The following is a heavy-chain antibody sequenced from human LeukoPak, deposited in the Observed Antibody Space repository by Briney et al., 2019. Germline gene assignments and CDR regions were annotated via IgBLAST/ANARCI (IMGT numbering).Heavy chain of an antibody. Sequence: ASVKVSCKASGYTFTDYYIQWVRKAPGQGLEWMGWINPNSGGTNSAQKFQGRVTMTRDTSTSTVYMELSSLRSEDTAVYYCARRPHSIAAAGPAPLDYWGQGTLVTVSS. D-gene: IGHD6-13*01. V-gene: IGHV1-2*02. J-gene: IGHJ4*02. CDR2: INPNSGGT. CDR1: GYTFTDYY. CDR3: ARRPHSIAAAGPAPLDY.